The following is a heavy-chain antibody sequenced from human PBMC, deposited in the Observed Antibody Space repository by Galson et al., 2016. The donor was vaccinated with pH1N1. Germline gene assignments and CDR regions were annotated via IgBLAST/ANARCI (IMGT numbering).Heavy chain of an antibody. V-gene: IGHV3-33*08. CDR2: IWFDGSKN. Sequence: SLRLSCAASGFTVSSNYMSWVRQAPGKGLEWVALIWFDGSKNFYADSVRGRFTISRDNSKNTLSLQMNSLRPEDTAVYYCANKRQNYFDSWGQGTLVTVST. CDR1: GFTVSSNY. J-gene: IGHJ4*02. CDR3: ANKRQNYFDS.